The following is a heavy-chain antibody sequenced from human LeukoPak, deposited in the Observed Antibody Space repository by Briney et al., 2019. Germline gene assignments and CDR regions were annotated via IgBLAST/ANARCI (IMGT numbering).Heavy chain of an antibody. V-gene: IGHV4-59*08. Sequence: GSLRLSCAASEFTFSDYYMSWIRQAPGKGLEWLGNIHYRGTTNYNPSLKSRVTISVDTSKNQFSLKLSSVTAADTAVYYCARTYYYDSSGYPEAFDIWGQGTMVTVSS. CDR3: ARTYYYDSSGYPEAFDI. CDR1: EFTFSDYY. D-gene: IGHD3-22*01. CDR2: IHYRGTT. J-gene: IGHJ3*02.